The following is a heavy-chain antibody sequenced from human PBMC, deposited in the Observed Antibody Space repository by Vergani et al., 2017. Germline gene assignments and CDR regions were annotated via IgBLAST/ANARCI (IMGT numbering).Heavy chain of an antibody. J-gene: IGHJ6*02. V-gene: IGHV3-13*01. D-gene: IGHD5-12*01. CDR3: ARAAWHQGDYYYGMDV. CDR1: GFTFSSYD. Sequence: EVQLVESGGGLVQPGGSLRLSCAASGFTFSSYDMHWVRQATGKGLEWVSAIGTAGDTYYPGSVKGRFTISRENAKNSLYLQMNSLRAGDTAVYYCARAAWHQGDYYYGMDVWGQGTTVTVSS. CDR2: IGTAGDT.